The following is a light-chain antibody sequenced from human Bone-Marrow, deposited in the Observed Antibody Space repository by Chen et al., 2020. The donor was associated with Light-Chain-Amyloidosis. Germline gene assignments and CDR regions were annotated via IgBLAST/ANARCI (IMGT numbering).Light chain of an antibody. CDR3: QQYGGSPPAFS. J-gene: IGKJ3*01. CDR1: QRVSSGY. Sequence: EIVLTQSPGTLSLSPGERAILSCRANQRVSSGYLAWYQQKPGQAPRLLLFSATRRATGIPDRFSGRGSGTDFTLTISRLEPEDFAVYYCQQYGGSPPAFSFGPGTKVDIK. V-gene: IGKV3-20*01. CDR2: SAT.